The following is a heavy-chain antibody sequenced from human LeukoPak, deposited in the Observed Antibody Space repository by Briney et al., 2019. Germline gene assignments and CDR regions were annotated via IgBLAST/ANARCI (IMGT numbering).Heavy chain of an antibody. D-gene: IGHD3-9*01. CDR1: GGSISTFF. V-gene: IGHV4-4*07. J-gene: IGHJ4*02. CDR3: AIGTEMTAFTGYYSFDY. CDR2: IYTGTT. Sequence: PSGTLSLTCTVSGGSISTFFWTWVRQSAGKGLEWVGRIYTGTTYYNPSRESRATISVNRSNTRFSLKLTSRTAADSAVYYCAIGTEMTAFTGYYSFDYWGRGSLVTVSS.